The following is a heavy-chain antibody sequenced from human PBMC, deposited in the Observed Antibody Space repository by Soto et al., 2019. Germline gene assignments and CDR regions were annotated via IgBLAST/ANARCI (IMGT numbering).Heavy chain of an antibody. Sequence: GGSLRLSCAASGFTFSSYGMHWVRQAPGKGLEWVSYISSGSSNIYYADSVKGRFTISRDNAKNSLYLQMNSLRAEDTAVYYCARDVRYYGSGSYYNPFDYWGQGTLVTVSS. CDR3: ARDVRYYGSGSYYNPFDY. CDR1: GFTFSSYG. V-gene: IGHV3-48*01. CDR2: ISSGSSNI. D-gene: IGHD3-10*01. J-gene: IGHJ4*02.